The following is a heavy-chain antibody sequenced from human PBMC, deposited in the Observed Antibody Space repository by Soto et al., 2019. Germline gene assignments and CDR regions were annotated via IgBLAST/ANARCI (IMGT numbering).Heavy chain of an antibody. V-gene: IGHV1-69*13. Sequence: ASVKVSCKASGGTFSIYAISWVRQAPGQGLEWMGGIIPIFGTANYAQKFQGRVTITADESTSTAYMELSSLRSEDTAVYYCARVRGGSGPNWFDPWGQGTLVTASS. CDR3: ARVRGGSGPNWFDP. D-gene: IGHD6-19*01. CDR2: IIPIFGTA. CDR1: GGTFSIYA. J-gene: IGHJ5*02.